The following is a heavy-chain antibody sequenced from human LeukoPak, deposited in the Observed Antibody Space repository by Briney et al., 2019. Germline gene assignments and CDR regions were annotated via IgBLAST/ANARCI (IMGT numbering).Heavy chain of an antibody. V-gene: IGHV1-69*05. CDR3: ARAGVVPAAPPPLSSRPGNYYYYMDV. CDR2: IIPIFGTA. J-gene: IGHJ6*03. CDR1: GYTFTSYD. Sequence: ASVKVSCKASGYTFTSYDINWVRQATGQGLEWMGGIIPIFGTANYAQKFQGRVTITTDESTSTAYMELSSLRSEDTAVYYCARAGVVPAAPPPLSSRPGNYYYYMDVWGKGTTVTVSS. D-gene: IGHD2-2*01.